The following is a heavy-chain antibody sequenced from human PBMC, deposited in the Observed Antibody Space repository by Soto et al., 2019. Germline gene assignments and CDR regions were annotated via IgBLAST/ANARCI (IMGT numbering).Heavy chain of an antibody. CDR3: ARLYNWNGYYYGMDV. CDR2: IYYSGST. D-gene: IGHD1-20*01. V-gene: IGHV4-28*01. Sequence: SETLSLTCAVSDYSISSSNWWGWIRQPPGKGLEWIGYIYYSGSTYYNPSLKSRVTMSVDTSKNQFSLKLSSVTAVDTAVYYCARLYNWNGYYYGMDVWGQGTTVTVSS. CDR1: DYSISSSNW. J-gene: IGHJ6*02.